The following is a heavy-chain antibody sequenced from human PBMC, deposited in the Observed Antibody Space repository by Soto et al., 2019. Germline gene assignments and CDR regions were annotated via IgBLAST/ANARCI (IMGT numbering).Heavy chain of an antibody. CDR2: RNPNSGNT. Sequence: QVQLVQSGAEVKKPGASVKVSCKASGYTFTSYDINWVRQATGQGLEWMGWRNPNSGNTAYAQKCQGRVTMTRNTSISTAYMELSSLRSEDTAVYYCAREKSSGYYYDYWGQGTLVTVSS. D-gene: IGHD3-22*01. CDR3: AREKSSGYYYDY. V-gene: IGHV1-8*01. J-gene: IGHJ4*02. CDR1: GYTFTSYD.